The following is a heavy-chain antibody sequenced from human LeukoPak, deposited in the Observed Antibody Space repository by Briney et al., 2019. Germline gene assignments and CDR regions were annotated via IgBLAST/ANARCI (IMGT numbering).Heavy chain of an antibody. Sequence: EASVKVSCKVSGYTLTELSMHWVRQAPGKGLEWMGGFDPEDGETIYAQKFQGRVTMTRDTSTSTVYMELSSLRSEDTAVYYCARGPGSEFDYWGQGTLVTVSS. CDR2: FDPEDGET. CDR1: GYTLTELS. CDR3: ARGPGSEFDY. J-gene: IGHJ4*02. V-gene: IGHV1-24*01. D-gene: IGHD1-14*01.